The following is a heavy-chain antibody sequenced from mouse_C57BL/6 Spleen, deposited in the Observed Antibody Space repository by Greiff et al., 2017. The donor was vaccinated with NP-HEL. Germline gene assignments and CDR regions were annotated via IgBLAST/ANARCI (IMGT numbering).Heavy chain of an antibody. CDR2: IDPETGGT. Sequence: VQLQQSGAELVRPGASVTLSCKASGYTFTDYEMHWVKQTPVHGLEWIGAIDPETGGTAYNQKFKGKAILTADKSSSTAYMELRSLTSEDSAVYYCTRAFITTVVANFDYWGQGTTLTVSS. D-gene: IGHD1-1*01. CDR3: TRAFITTVVANFDY. V-gene: IGHV1-15*01. J-gene: IGHJ2*01. CDR1: GYTFTDYE.